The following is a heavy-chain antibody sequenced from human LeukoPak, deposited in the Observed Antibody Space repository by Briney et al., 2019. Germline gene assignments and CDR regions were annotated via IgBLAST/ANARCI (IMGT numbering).Heavy chain of an antibody. J-gene: IGHJ4*02. CDR1: GGSISSCDYY. CDR2: IYYSGST. Sequence: SETLSLTCTVSGGSISSCDYYWSWIRQPPGKGLEWIGYIYYSGSTYYNPSLKSRVTISVDTSKNQFSLKLSSVTAADTAVYYCARAKDSTVDYFDYWGQGTLVTVSS. D-gene: IGHD2-15*01. CDR3: ARAKDSTVDYFDY. V-gene: IGHV4-30-4*01.